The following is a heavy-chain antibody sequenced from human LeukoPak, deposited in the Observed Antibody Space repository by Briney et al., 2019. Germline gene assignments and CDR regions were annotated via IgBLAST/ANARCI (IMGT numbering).Heavy chain of an antibody. J-gene: IGHJ6*02. CDR3: ARDICGGDCYQDGLYYYGMDV. Sequence: GGSLRLSCAASGFTFSDYYMSWIRQAPGKGLEWVSYISSSGGTIYYADSVKGRFTISRDNAKNSLYLQMNSLRVEDTAVYYCARDICGGDCYQDGLYYYGMDVWGQGTTVTVSS. V-gene: IGHV3-11*01. CDR1: GFTFSDYY. CDR2: ISSSGGTI. D-gene: IGHD2-21*02.